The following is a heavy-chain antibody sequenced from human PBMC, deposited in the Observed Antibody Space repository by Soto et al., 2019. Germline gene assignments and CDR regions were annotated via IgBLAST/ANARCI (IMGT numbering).Heavy chain of an antibody. CDR3: ARSLYSGYDYYTRYFDY. CDR2: IIPILGIA. V-gene: IGHV1-69*02. D-gene: IGHD5-12*01. Sequence: SVKVSCKASGGTFSSYTISWVRQAPGQGLEWMGRIIPILGIANYAQKFQGRVTITADKSTSTAYMELSSLRSGDTAVYYCARSLYSGYDYYTRYFDYWGQGTLVTVSS. J-gene: IGHJ4*02. CDR1: GGTFSSYT.